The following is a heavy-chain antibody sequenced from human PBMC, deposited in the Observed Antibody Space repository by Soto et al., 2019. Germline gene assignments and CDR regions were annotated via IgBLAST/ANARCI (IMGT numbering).Heavy chain of an antibody. CDR3: AREDTRHFDY. CDR2: INPSGGST. Sequence: QVQLVQSGAEVKKPGASVKVSCKASGYTFTSYYMHWVRQAPGQGLEWMGIINPSGGSTSYAQKFEGRVTMTRDTSTSTVYMELSSLRSEDTAVYFCAREDTRHFDYWGQGTLVTVSS. CDR1: GYTFTSYY. J-gene: IGHJ4*02. V-gene: IGHV1-46*03.